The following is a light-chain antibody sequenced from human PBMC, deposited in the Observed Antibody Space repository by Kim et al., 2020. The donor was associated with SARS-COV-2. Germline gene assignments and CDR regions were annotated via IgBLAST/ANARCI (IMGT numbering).Light chain of an antibody. CDR1: ESISRW. CDR2: DAS. V-gene: IGKV1-5*01. CDR3: HQYNSLYT. J-gene: IGKJ2*01. Sequence: LSASVGDRVTITGRASESISRWLAWYQQKPGKAPKLLIHDASSLESGVPSRFSGSGSGTEFTLTINSLQPDDFATYFCHQYNSLYTFGQGTKLEIK.